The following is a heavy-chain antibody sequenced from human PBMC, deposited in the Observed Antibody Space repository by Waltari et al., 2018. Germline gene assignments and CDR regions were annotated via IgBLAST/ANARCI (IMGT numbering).Heavy chain of an antibody. V-gene: IGHV5-51*03. CDR2: VYPDNSDA. J-gene: IGHJ4*02. CDR1: GYRFYGYW. D-gene: IGHD1-1*01. Sequence: DAQLVQSGAEVKKLDESLKISCKGSGYRFYGYWVAWVRQMPGKGLEWMGIVYPDNSDASYSPSFQGQVTISADKAISTAYLQWNSLKASDTAMYYCARFGGSHFETATFDYWGQGTLVTVSS. CDR3: ARFGGSHFETATFDY.